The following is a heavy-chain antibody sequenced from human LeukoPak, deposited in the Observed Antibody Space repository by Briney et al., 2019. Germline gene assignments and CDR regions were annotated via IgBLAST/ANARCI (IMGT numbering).Heavy chain of an antibody. D-gene: IGHD3-22*01. CDR3: ARDPSSPSSGWHQAAFDI. V-gene: IGHV3-21*01. CDR1: GFTFSSYS. J-gene: IGHJ3*02. CDR2: ISSSSSYI. Sequence: GGSLRLSCAASGFTFSSYSMNWVRQAPGKGLEWVSSISSSSSYIYYADSVKGRFTISRDNAKNSLYLQMNSLRAEDTAVYYCARDPSSPSSGWHQAAFDIWGQGRMVTVSS.